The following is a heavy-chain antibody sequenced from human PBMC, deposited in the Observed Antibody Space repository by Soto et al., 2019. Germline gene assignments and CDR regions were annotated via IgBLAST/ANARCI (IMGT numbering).Heavy chain of an antibody. D-gene: IGHD2-21*02. V-gene: IGHV4-4*07. CDR3: AREVVVVTACSFDY. CDR1: GGSISSYY. J-gene: IGHJ4*02. CDR2: IYTSGST. Sequence: QVQLQESGPGLVKPSETLSLTCTVSGGSISSYYWSWIRQPAGKGLEWIGRIYTSGSTNYNPSLKSRVTVSVGTSKNQFSLKLSSVTAADTAVYYCAREVVVVTACSFDYWGQGTLVTVSS.